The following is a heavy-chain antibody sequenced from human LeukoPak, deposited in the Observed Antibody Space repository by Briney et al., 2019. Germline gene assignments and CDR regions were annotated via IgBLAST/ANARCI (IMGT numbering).Heavy chain of an antibody. Sequence: ASVKVSCKVSGGTFSSYAISWVRQAPGQGLEWMGGIIPIFGTANYAQKFQGRVTITRGESTSTAYMELSSLRSEDTAVYYCARVTTVTTYDAFDIWGQGTMVTVSS. J-gene: IGHJ3*02. CDR1: GGTFSSYA. V-gene: IGHV1-69*05. CDR2: IIPIFGTA. D-gene: IGHD4-11*01. CDR3: ARVTTVTTYDAFDI.